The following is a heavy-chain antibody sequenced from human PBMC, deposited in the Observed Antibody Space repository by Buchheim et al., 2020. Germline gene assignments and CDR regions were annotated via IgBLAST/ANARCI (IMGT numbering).Heavy chain of an antibody. CDR1: GFTLSSYW. D-gene: IGHD6-13*01. J-gene: IGHJ4*02. CDR2: INEDGSEK. Sequence: EVHLVESGGALVQPGGSLRLSCAASGFTLSSYWMTWVRQAPGQGLEWVANINEDGSEKHYVDSVKGRFTISRDNSKNTLYLQMNSLRAEDTAVYYCAKYPLVAGGNYFDYWGQGTL. CDR3: AKYPLVAGGNYFDY. V-gene: IGHV3-7*03.